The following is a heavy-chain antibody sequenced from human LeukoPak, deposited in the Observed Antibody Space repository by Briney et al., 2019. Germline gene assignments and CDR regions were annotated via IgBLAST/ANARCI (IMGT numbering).Heavy chain of an antibody. CDR3: ASFRMLTTTYYSTSSGYKGFDY. J-gene: IGHJ4*02. V-gene: IGHV1-8*01. CDR2: MNPNSGNT. D-gene: IGHD3-22*01. CDR1: GYTFTSYD. Sequence: ASVKVSCKASGYTFTSYDINWVRQATGQGLEWMGWMNPNSGNTGYAQKFQGRVTMTRNTSISTAYMELSSLRSEDTAVYYCASFRMLTTTYYSTSSGYKGFDYWGQGTLVTVSS.